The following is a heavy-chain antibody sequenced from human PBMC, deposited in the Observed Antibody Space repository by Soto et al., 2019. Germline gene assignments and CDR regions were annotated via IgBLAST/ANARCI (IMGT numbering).Heavy chain of an antibody. CDR1: GGTFSRYA. Sequence: QVHLVQSGAEVKKPGSSVKVSCKASGGTFSRYAINWVRQAPGQGPEWMGKIIPMLGKATYAQKFQCRVMITADESTSTAYMELRSLTSEDTAVLYCATTGWNDEGWFDPWGQGTLVTVSS. CDR3: ATTGWNDEGWFDP. J-gene: IGHJ5*02. V-gene: IGHV1-69*09. D-gene: IGHD1-1*01. CDR2: IIPMLGKA.